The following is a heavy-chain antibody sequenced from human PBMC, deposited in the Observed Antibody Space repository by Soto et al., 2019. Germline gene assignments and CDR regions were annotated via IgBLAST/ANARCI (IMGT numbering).Heavy chain of an antibody. Sequence: GASVKVSCKASGYTFTSYGISWVRQAPGQGLKWMGWISAYNGNTNYAQKLQGRVTMTTDTSTSTAYMELRSLRSDDTAVYYCASQRKYDSSGYYYSDWGQGTRVTVS. CDR3: ASQRKYDSSGYYYSD. V-gene: IGHV1-18*01. D-gene: IGHD3-22*01. CDR2: ISAYNGNT. CDR1: GYTFTSYG. J-gene: IGHJ4*02.